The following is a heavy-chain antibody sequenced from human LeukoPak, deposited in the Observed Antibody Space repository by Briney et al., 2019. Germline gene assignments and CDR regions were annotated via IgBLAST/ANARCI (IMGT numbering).Heavy chain of an antibody. CDR1: GFTFSSYN. CDR3: ATLRGGYCSSTSCFGYFQH. D-gene: IGHD2-2*01. V-gene: IGHV3-21*01. CDR2: ISSSGSYI. J-gene: IGHJ1*01. Sequence: GGSLTLSCAVSGFTFSSYNMTWIRQAPGKGLEWVSSISSSGSYIYYADSVKGRFTISRDNAKNSLYLQMSSLRAEDTAVYYCATLRGGYCSSTSCFGYFQHWGQGTLVTVSS.